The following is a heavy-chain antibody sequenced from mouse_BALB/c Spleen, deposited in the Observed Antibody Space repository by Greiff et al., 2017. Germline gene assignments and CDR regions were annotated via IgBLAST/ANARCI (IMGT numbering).Heavy chain of an antibody. CDR3: TRHYYGYVEGAMDY. V-gene: IGHV5-6-4*01. D-gene: IGHD1-2*01. CDR1: GFTFSSYT. Sequence: EVQRVESGGGLVKPGGSLKLSCAASGFTFSSYTMSWVRQTPEKRLEWVATISSGGSYTYYPDSVKGRFTISRDNAKNTLYLQMSSLKSEDTAMYYCTRHYYGYVEGAMDYWGQGTSVTVSS. CDR2: ISSGGSYT. J-gene: IGHJ4*01.